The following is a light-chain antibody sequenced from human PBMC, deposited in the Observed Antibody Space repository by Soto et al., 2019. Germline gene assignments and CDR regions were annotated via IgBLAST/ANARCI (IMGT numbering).Light chain of an antibody. CDR3: QQYGSSPRT. J-gene: IGKJ1*01. Sequence: EIVLTPSPGTLSFSPGERAILSCRASQSVSSSYLAWYRQKPGQAPSLLIYGASSRATGIPDRFSGSGSGTDFTLTISRLEPEDFAVYYCQQYGSSPRTFGQGTKVDIK. V-gene: IGKV3-20*01. CDR2: GAS. CDR1: QSVSSSY.